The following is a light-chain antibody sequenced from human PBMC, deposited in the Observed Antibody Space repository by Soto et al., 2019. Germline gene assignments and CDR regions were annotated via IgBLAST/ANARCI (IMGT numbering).Light chain of an antibody. V-gene: IGKV1-39*01. CDR3: QQSYSTPLT. J-gene: IGKJ1*01. CDR1: NTIRNR. CDR2: AAS. Sequence: DIQMTQSPPPLLEPWEDRAPINCRSINTIRNRLNWYQQKPGKAPKLLIYAASTLQSGVSSRFSGSGSGTDFTLAISSLQPEDFATYYCQQSYSTPLTFGQGTKVEIK.